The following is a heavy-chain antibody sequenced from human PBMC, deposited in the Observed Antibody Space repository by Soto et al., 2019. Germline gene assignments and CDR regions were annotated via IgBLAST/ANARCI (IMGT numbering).Heavy chain of an antibody. D-gene: IGHD2-2*01. J-gene: IGHJ4*02. CDR2: ISGSGGST. CDR3: AKGRGYCSSTSCYVGSDY. V-gene: IGHV3-23*01. Sequence: EVQLLESGGGLVQPGGSLRLSCAASGFTLSRYAMSWVRQAPGKGLEWVSAISGSGGSTYYADSVKGRFTISRDNSKNTLYLQMNSLRAEDTAVYYCAKGRGYCSSTSCYVGSDYWGQGTLVTVSS. CDR1: GFTLSRYA.